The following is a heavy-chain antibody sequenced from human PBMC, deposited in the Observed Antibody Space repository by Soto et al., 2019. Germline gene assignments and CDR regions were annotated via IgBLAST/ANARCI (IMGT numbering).Heavy chain of an antibody. CDR1: GGTISRYY. J-gene: IGHJ6*02. CDR2: MYNTGST. CDR3: ARDLWGYCGTDCYPLDV. Sequence: QVQLQESGPGLVKPSETLSLTCTVSGGTISRYYWSWIRQPPGKGLEWIGYMYNTGSTVYNPSFKNQVTISVDTSKHQCSLKLNSVTAADTAVYYCARDLWGYCGTDCYPLDVWGQGTTVTVSS. D-gene: IGHD2-21*02. V-gene: IGHV4-59*01.